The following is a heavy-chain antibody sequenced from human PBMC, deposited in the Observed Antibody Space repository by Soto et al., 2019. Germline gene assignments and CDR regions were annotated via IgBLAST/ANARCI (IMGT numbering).Heavy chain of an antibody. D-gene: IGHD3-3*01. CDR1: GGSISSYY. V-gene: IGHV4-59*01. CDR3: ARLPPSGRFLEWFGFFDY. CDR2: IYYSGST. Sequence: SETLSLTCTVSGGSISSYYWSWIRQPPGKGLEWIGYIYYSGSTNYNPSLKSRVTISVDTSKNQFSLKLSSVTAADTAVYYCARLPPSGRFLEWFGFFDYWGEGTLVTVS. J-gene: IGHJ4*02.